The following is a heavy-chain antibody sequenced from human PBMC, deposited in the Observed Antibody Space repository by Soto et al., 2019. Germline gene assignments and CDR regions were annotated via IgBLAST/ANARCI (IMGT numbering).Heavy chain of an antibody. J-gene: IGHJ4*02. Sequence: EVQLVESGGGLVQPGGSLRLSCAASGFTVSSYWMSWVRQDLGKGLEWVANIKQDGSEKYYVDSVKGRFTISRDNAKNSLYLQMNSLRAEDTAVYYCARETVYYYDLSYFDYWGQGTLVTVSS. CDR3: ARETVYYYDLSYFDY. D-gene: IGHD3-22*01. CDR1: GFTVSSYW. CDR2: IKQDGSEK. V-gene: IGHV3-7*01.